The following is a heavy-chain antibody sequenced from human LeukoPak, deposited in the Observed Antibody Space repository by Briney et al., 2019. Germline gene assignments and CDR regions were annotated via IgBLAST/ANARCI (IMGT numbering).Heavy chain of an antibody. Sequence: SQTLSLTCTVSGGSMSSGGDYWTWIRQHPGKGLEWIGYISSRGNTYYNPSLKSRLTISLDTSKSQFSLQLNSATAADTAVYYCARGPSFGSGSRFDSWGQGTLVTVSS. CDR2: ISSRGNT. V-gene: IGHV4-31*03. CDR1: GGSMSSGGDY. J-gene: IGHJ4*02. D-gene: IGHD6-25*01. CDR3: ARGPSFGSGSRFDS.